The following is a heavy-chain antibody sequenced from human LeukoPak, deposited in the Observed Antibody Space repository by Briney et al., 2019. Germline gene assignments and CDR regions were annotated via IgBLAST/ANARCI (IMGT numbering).Heavy chain of an antibody. J-gene: IGHJ6*03. CDR2: IYSGGST. D-gene: IGHD1-7*01. Sequence: PGGSLRLSCAASGFTVSSNYMSWVRQAPGKGLEWVSVIYSGGSTYYADSVKGRFTISRDNSKNTLYLQMNSLRAEDTAVYYCAREWLELKYYYYYMDVWGKGTTVTVS. V-gene: IGHV3-53*01. CDR1: GFTVSSNY. CDR3: AREWLELKYYYYYMDV.